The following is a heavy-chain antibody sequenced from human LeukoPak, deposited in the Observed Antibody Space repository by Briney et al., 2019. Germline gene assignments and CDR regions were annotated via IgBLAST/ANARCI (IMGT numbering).Heavy chain of an antibody. CDR2: ISGSGGGT. D-gene: IGHD3-22*01. V-gene: IGHV3-23*01. J-gene: IGHJ4*02. Sequence: GGSLRLSCAVSGITLSNYGMSWVRQAPGKGLEWVAGISGSGGGTNYADSVKGRFTISRDSPKNTLYLQMNSLRAEGTAVYFCAKRGVVIRVILVGFHKEAYYFDSWGQGALVTVSS. CDR1: GITLSNYG. CDR3: AKRGVVIRVILVGFHKEAYYFDS.